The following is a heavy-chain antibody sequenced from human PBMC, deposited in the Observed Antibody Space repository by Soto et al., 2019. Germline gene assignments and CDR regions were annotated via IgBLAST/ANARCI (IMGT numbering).Heavy chain of an antibody. CDR1: GFPFNIYA. D-gene: IGHD3-22*01. V-gene: IGHV3-23*05. Sequence: EMQLLESGGGLVQPGGSLRLSCAASGFPFNIYAMSWVRQAPGKGLEWVAGISGRTTYYADSVKGRFTISRDNSNNTLFLQMNSLRAEDTAVYYCAKSRYSDSSGDFYDYWGQGTLVTVSS. CDR3: AKSRYSDSSGDFYDY. CDR2: ISGRTT. J-gene: IGHJ4*02.